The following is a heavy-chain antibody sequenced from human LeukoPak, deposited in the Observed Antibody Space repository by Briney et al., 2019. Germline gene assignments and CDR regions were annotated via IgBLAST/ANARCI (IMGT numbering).Heavy chain of an antibody. CDR2: INPNSGGT. CDR3: ARGAGYCSSTSCLPHFDY. Sequence: ASVKVSCKASGYTFTGYYMHWVRQAPGQGLEWMGWINPNSGGTNYAQKFQGRVTMTRDTSISAAYMELSRLRSDDTAVYYCARGAGYCSSTSCLPHFDYWGQGTLVTISS. J-gene: IGHJ4*02. CDR1: GYTFTGYY. D-gene: IGHD2-2*01. V-gene: IGHV1-2*02.